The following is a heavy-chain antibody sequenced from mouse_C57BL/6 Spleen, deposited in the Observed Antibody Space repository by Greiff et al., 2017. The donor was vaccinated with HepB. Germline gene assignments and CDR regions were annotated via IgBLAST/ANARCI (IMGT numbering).Heavy chain of an antibody. CDR1: GYSITSGYY. J-gene: IGHJ4*01. CDR3: ARDRSNFYAMDY. Sequence: EVKVEESGPGLVKPSQSLSLTCSVTGYSITSGYYWNWIRQFPGNKLEWMGYISYDGSNNYNPSLKNRISITRDTSKNQFFLKLNSVTTEDTATYYCARDRSNFYAMDYWGQGTSVTVSS. V-gene: IGHV3-6*01. D-gene: IGHD2-5*01. CDR2: ISYDGSN.